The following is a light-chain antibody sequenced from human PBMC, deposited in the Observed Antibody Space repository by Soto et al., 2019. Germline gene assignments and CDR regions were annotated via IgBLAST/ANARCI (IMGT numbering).Light chain of an antibody. J-gene: IGKJ1*01. CDR3: QQYNSFPGT. CDR1: QSISSW. V-gene: IGKV1-5*01. Sequence: DIQMTQSPSTLSASVGDRVTITCRASQSISSWLAWYQQKPGKAPKLLIYDASTLESGVQSRFSGSGSGTEFTLSLSSLQPDDFATYYCQQYNSFPGTFGQGTKVEIK. CDR2: DAS.